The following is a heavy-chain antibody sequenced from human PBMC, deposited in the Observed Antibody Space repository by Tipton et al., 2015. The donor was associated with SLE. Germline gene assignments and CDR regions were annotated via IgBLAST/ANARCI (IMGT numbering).Heavy chain of an antibody. Sequence: GLVKPSETLSHTCAVYGGSLTDFHWSWIRQSPGKGLEWIGEVNHSGSTNYNPSLMGRVTISVDTSKAQFSLKLRSVTAADSAVYHCARTQLRLSYIDVWGKGTTVTVSS. D-gene: IGHD3-16*01. CDR3: ARTQLRLSYIDV. CDR2: VNHSGST. CDR1: GGSLTDFH. J-gene: IGHJ6*03. V-gene: IGHV4-34*01.